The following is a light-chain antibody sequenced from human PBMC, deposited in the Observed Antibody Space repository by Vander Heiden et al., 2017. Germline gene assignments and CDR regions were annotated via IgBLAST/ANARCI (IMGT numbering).Light chain of an antibody. V-gene: IGKV1-39*01. Sequence: DIQMTHSPPSPSASLGDRVTITCRASHSNSSYLAWYQQKPGKAPKLLIYCASSLQCGVPSRFSGSGSGTDFTLTISSLQPEDFATYYCQQSYSTLYTFGQGTKLEIK. J-gene: IGKJ2*01. CDR2: CAS. CDR3: QQSYSTLYT. CDR1: HSNSSY.